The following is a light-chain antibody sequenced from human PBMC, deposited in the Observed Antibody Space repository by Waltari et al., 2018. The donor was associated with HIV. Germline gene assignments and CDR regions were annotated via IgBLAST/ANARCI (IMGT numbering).Light chain of an antibody. CDR2: VDT. V-gene: IGLV1-40*01. CDR1: SSNIGTNHD. J-gene: IGLJ2*01. Sequence: QSVLTQPPSVSGAPGQRVTISCTGSSSNIGTNHDVPWYQQLPGTAPKLLIYVDTNRPSEIPDRFSGSKSGTSASLTITGLQAEDEADYYCQSYDSSLGVVFGGGTKLTVL. CDR3: QSYDSSLGVV.